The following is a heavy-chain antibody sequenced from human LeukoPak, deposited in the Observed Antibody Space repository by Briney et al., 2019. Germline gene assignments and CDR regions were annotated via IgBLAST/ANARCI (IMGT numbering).Heavy chain of an antibody. D-gene: IGHD3-10*01. CDR3: ARPLGRGFGEIPHSAF. J-gene: IGHJ4*02. Sequence: PSETLSLTCSVSGAYIRNYYWSWIRQPPGKGLEWIGFTYHTGSTNYHPSLKGRVTISVDTSRNQFSLKLTSVTAAATAMYYCARPLGRGFGEIPHSAFWGQGTLVTVSS. CDR1: GAYIRNYY. V-gene: IGHV4-59*01. CDR2: TYHTGST.